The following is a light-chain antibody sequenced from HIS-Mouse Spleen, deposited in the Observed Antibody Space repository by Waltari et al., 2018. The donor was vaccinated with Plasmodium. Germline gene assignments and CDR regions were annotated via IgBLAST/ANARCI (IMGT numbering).Light chain of an antibody. CDR3: QQYNSYSWT. CDR1: QSISSR. CDR2: KAS. V-gene: IGKV1-5*03. Sequence: DIQMTQSPSTLSASVGDRVTITCRASQSISSRLAWYQQKPGKAPKLLIYKASSLESGVPSRFSGSGSGTEFTLTISSLQPDDFATYYCQQYNSYSWTFGQGTKVGIK. J-gene: IGKJ1*01.